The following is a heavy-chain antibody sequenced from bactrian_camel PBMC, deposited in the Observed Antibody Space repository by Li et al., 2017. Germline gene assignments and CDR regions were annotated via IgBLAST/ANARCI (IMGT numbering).Heavy chain of an antibody. Sequence: DVQLVESGGDLVQPGGSLRLSCAASGYTRGSCRMGWSRQAPGKGLEWVSAINSGGGSTYYADSVKGRFTITRDIAKNTLYLQLNSLKPEDTAMYYCAAHGDPEQLCRTPIFGSGYWGQGTQVTVS. CDR3: AAHGDPEQLCRTPIFGSGY. V-gene: IGHV3S40*01. CDR2: INSGGGST. D-gene: IGHD1*01. J-gene: IGHJ6*01. CDR1: GYTRGSCR.